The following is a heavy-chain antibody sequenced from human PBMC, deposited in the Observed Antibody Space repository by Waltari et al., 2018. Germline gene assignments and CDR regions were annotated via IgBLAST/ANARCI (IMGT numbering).Heavy chain of an antibody. J-gene: IGHJ4*02. V-gene: IGHV3-30*01. CDR3: TRGSVFDYGTSGPAGY. D-gene: IGHD3-22*01. CDR1: GIPCLTPP. CDR2: ISYDGSNK. Sequence: QVTLLAAGGGLAAPEGSLKPPGRPPGIPCLTPPPLRVRQAPGKGLGWVAVISYDGSNKYYADSVKGRFTISRDNSKNTLYLQMNSLRAEDTAVYYCTRGSVFDYGTSGPAGYWGQGTLVTVSS.